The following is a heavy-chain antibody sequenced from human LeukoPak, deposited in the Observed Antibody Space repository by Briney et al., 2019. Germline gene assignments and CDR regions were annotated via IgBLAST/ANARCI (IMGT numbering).Heavy chain of an antibody. V-gene: IGHV4-4*07. J-gene: IGHJ4*02. CDR2: IYNSGST. CDR3: ARGSSIWPNGYFDF. Sequence: PSETLSLTCSVSGASLSSYYWGWIRQPAGKGLEWIGRIYNSGSTNYNPSLKSRVTISVDKSKNQFSLKLSSVTAADTAVYYCARGSSIWPNGYFDFWGQGTLVTVSS. CDR1: GASLSSYY. D-gene: IGHD6-13*01.